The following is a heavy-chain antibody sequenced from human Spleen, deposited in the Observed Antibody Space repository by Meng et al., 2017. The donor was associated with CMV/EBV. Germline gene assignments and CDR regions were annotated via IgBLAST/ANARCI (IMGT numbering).Heavy chain of an antibody. Sequence: SETLSLTCTVSGGSISSSSYYWGWIRQPPGKGLEWIGSIYYSGSTYYNPSLKSRVTISVDTSKNQFSLKLSSVTAADTAVYYCARDWECLARSDVFDIWGQGTMVTVSS. D-gene: IGHD1-26*01. CDR1: GGSISSSSYY. V-gene: IGHV4-39*02. CDR2: IYYSGST. J-gene: IGHJ3*02. CDR3: ARDWECLARSDVFDI.